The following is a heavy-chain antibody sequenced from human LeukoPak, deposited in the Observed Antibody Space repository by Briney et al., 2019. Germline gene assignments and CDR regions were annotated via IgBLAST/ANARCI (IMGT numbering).Heavy chain of an antibody. CDR1: EFTFSDFY. CDR2: ISSTGTAM. Sequence: SGGSLRLSCAASEFTFSDFYMSWLRQTPGKGLEWVSYISSTGTAMDYADSVKGRSTISRDNTKDSLFLQMNNLGVEDTAVYYCAKGHTYGMTWGQGTLVTVSS. J-gene: IGHJ1*01. D-gene: IGHD4-17*01. V-gene: IGHV3-11*01. CDR3: AKGHTYGMT.